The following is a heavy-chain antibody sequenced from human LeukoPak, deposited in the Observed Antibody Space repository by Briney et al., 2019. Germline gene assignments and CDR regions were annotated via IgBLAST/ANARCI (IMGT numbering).Heavy chain of an antibody. CDR3: AKTWAYYYDSSGYRPIVY. Sequence: GGSLRLSCAASGFTFSSYGMHWVRKAPGKGLEWVAFIRYDGSNKYYADSVKGRFTISRDNSKNTLYLQMSSLRAEDTAVYYCAKTWAYYYDSSGYRPIVYWGQGTLVTVSS. J-gene: IGHJ4*02. CDR2: IRYDGSNK. V-gene: IGHV3-30*02. D-gene: IGHD3-22*01. CDR1: GFTFSSYG.